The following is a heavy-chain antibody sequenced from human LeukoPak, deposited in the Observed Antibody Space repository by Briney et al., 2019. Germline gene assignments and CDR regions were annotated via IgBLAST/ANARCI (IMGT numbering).Heavy chain of an antibody. V-gene: IGHV3-66*01. CDR2: IYSGGST. Sequence: GGSLRLSCAVSGFTFTTYAMTWVRQAPGKGLEWVSLIYSGGSTYYADSVKGRFTISRDNSKNTLYLQMNSLRAEDTAVYFCTGDLGAFDIWGQGTMVTVSS. CDR3: TGDLGAFDI. J-gene: IGHJ3*02. CDR1: GFTFTTYA.